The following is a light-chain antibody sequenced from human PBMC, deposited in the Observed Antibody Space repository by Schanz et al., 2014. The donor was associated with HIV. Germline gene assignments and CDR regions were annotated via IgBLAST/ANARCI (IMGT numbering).Light chain of an antibody. J-gene: IGKJ1*01. CDR3: QQSYSTPT. CDR1: QSLSSN. CDR2: GAS. Sequence: EIVLTQSPATLSVSPGERATLSCRASQSLSSNLAWYQQKPGQAPRLLIYGASTRATGIPARFSGSGSGTEFTLTISSLQSEDFATYYCQQSYSTPTFGQGTKVEIK. V-gene: IGKV3-15*01.